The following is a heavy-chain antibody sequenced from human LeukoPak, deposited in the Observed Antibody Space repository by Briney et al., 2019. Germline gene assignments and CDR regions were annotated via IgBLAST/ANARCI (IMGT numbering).Heavy chain of an antibody. Sequence: TGGSLRLSCAASGFTFSSYEMNWVRQAPGKGLEWVSYISSSGSTIYYADSVKGRFTISRDNARNTLDLQLNILTAEDTAVYYCAKAGGGNSGMSVDYWGQGALVTVSS. V-gene: IGHV3-48*03. CDR3: AKAGGGNSGMSVDY. CDR2: ISSSGSTI. J-gene: IGHJ4*02. D-gene: IGHD3-16*01. CDR1: GFTFSSYE.